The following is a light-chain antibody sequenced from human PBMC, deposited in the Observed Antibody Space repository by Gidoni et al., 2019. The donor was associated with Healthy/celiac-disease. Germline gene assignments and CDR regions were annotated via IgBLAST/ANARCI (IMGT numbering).Light chain of an antibody. CDR1: QSVSSSY. V-gene: IGKV3-20*01. CDR2: GAS. CDR3: QQYGSSPLT. J-gene: IGKJ4*01. Sequence: DIVLTQSPGTLSLSPGERATLPCRASQSVSSSYLACYQQKPGQAPRLLIYGASSRATGIPDRFSGSGSGTDFTLTISRLEPEDFAVYYCQQYGSSPLTFGGGTKVEIK.